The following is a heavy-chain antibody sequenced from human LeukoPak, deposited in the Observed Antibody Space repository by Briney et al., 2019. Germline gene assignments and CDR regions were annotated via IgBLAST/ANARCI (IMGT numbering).Heavy chain of an antibody. Sequence: GGSLRLSCAAAGFTFSSYWMNWARQAAGKGLEWVASINHNGNVNYYVDSVKGRFTISRDNAKNSLYLQMSNLRAEDTAVYFCARGGGLDVWGQGATVTVSS. J-gene: IGHJ6*02. CDR3: ARGGGLDV. CDR1: GFTFSSYW. CDR2: INHNGNVN. D-gene: IGHD3-16*01. V-gene: IGHV3-7*03.